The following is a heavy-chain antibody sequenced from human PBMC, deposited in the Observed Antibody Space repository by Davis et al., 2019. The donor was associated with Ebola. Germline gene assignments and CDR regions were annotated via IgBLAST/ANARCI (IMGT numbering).Heavy chain of an antibody. Sequence: ASVKVSCKASGYTFTSYDINWVRQATGQGLEWMGWMNPNSGNTGYAQKFQGRVTMTRNTSISTAYMELSSLRSEDTAVYYCARGSSIAAAVYYYYYGMDVWGQGTTVTVSS. J-gene: IGHJ6*02. D-gene: IGHD6-13*01. CDR1: GYTFTSYD. CDR3: ARGSSIAAAVYYYYYGMDV. CDR2: MNPNSGNT. V-gene: IGHV1-8*01.